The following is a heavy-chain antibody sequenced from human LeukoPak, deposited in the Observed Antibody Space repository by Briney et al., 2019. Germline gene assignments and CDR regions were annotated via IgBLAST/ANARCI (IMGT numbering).Heavy chain of an antibody. J-gene: IGHJ4*02. CDR3: ARGFSSSWYTTAGRPEQLDY. CDR2: LYSGGRT. CDR1: GFTASSNY. D-gene: IGHD6-13*01. V-gene: IGHV3-66*01. Sequence: GGSLSPSCVASGFTASSNYMSWVRQAPGKGLDWVSSLYSGGRTDYADSVRGRFTISRDNSKSTLYLQMKSLRAEDTAVYYCARGFSSSWYTTAGRPEQLDYWGQGTLVTVSS.